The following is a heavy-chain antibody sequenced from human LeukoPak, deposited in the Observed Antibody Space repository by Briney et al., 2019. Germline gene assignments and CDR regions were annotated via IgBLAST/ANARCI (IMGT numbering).Heavy chain of an antibody. CDR1: GGSISSYY. CDR2: IYTSGST. CDR3: ARFSRPGDYYYMDV. D-gene: IGHD7-27*01. Sequence: SETLSLTCTVSGGSISSYYWSWIRQPAGKGLEWIGRIYTSGSTNYNPSLKSRVTTSVDTSKNQFSLKLSSVTAADTAVYYCARFSRPGDYYYMDVWGKGTTVTVSS. J-gene: IGHJ6*03. V-gene: IGHV4-4*07.